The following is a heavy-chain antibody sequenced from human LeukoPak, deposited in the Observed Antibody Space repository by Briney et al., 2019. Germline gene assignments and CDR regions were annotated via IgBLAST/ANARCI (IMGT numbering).Heavy chain of an antibody. CDR2: ISSSSSYI. CDR3: ARDAFGDDWFDP. Sequence: GGSLRLSCAASGFTFSSYSMNWVRQAPGKGLEWVSSISSSSSYIYYADSVKGRFTISRDNAKNSLYLQMNSLRAEDTAVYYCARDAFGDDWFDPWGQGTLVTVSS. CDR1: GFTFSSYS. D-gene: IGHD4-17*01. V-gene: IGHV3-21*01. J-gene: IGHJ5*02.